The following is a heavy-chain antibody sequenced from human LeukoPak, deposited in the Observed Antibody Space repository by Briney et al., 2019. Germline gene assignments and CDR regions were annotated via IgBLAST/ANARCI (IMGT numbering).Heavy chain of an antibody. Sequence: SETLSLTCTVSGGSISSYYWSWIRQPAGKGLEWIGRIYGTGSTNYNPSLKSRVTMSVDTSKNQFSLRLRSVTAADTAVYYCARQIASAGTAGFDFWGQGALVTVSS. D-gene: IGHD6-13*01. CDR3: ARQIASAGTAGFDF. V-gene: IGHV4-4*07. CDR2: IYGTGST. CDR1: GGSISSYY. J-gene: IGHJ4*02.